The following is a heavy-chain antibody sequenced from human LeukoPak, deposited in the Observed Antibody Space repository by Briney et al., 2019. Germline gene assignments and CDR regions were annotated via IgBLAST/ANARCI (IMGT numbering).Heavy chain of an antibody. CDR2: MKQDGSGI. D-gene: IGHD2-21*01. CDR1: GFIFSNYW. J-gene: IGHJ1*01. CDR3: GSFHLA. Sequence: PGGSLRLSCAASGFIFSNYWMSWIRQAPGKGLEWVANMKQDGSGIYYLDSVKGRFTISRDNAKNLVYLQMNSLRVDDTAVNYCGSFHLAWGQGTLVTVSS. V-gene: IGHV3-7*01.